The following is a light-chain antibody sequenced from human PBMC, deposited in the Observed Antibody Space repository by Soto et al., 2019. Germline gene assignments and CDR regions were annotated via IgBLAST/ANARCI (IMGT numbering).Light chain of an antibody. V-gene: IGKV3-15*01. CDR3: QPYNNWPLT. CDR1: QSVNNN. CDR2: DTS. Sequence: ETLMTQSPATLSVSPGERATLSCRASQSVNNNLAWYQQKLGQAPRVLIYDTSTRATGVPARFSGSRSGPEFTLTINSLQSEDFAIYYCQPYNNWPLTFGGGTKVESK. J-gene: IGKJ4*01.